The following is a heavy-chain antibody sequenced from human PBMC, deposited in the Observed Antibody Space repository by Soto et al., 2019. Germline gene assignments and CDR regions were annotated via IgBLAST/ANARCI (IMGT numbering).Heavy chain of an antibody. CDR3: VKRPDYSGSYYHYYYYGMDV. CDR2: IYSGGST. Sequence: GGSLRLSCAASGFTVSSNYMSWVRQAPGKGLEWVSVIYSGGSTYYADSVKGRFTISRDNSKNTLYLQMSSLRAEDTAVYYRVKRPDYSGSYYHYYYYGMDVWGQGTTVTVSS. V-gene: IGHV3-53*05. CDR1: GFTVSSNY. J-gene: IGHJ6*02. D-gene: IGHD1-26*01.